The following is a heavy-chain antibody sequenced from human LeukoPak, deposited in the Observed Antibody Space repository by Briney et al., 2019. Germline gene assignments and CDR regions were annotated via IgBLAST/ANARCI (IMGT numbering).Heavy chain of an antibody. V-gene: IGHV4-59*01. Sequence: PSETLSLTCTVSGDSISSYYWSWIRQPPGKGLEWIGYIYYSGSTNYNPSLKSRVTISVDTSKNQFSLKLSSVTAADTAVYYCARYSGMTVAGTVYYGMDVWGQGTTVTVSS. CDR1: GDSISSYY. D-gene: IGHD6-19*01. CDR3: ARYSGMTVAGTVYYGMDV. J-gene: IGHJ6*02. CDR2: IYYSGST.